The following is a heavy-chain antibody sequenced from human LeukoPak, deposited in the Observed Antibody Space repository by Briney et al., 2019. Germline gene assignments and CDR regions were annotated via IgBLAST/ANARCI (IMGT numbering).Heavy chain of an antibody. J-gene: IGHJ4*02. Sequence: ASVKVSCKASGYTFTGYYMHWVRQAPGQGLEWMGWINPNSGGTNYAQKVQGRVTMTRDTSINTAYMELSRLIPDDTAVYYCARTYCGGNCLPNDFDFWGQGTLVTVSS. CDR2: INPNSGGT. V-gene: IGHV1-2*02. D-gene: IGHD2-21*02. CDR3: ARTYCGGNCLPNDFDF. CDR1: GYTFTGYY.